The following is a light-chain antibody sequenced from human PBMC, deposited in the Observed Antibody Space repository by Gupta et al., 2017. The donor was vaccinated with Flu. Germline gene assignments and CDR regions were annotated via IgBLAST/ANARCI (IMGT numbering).Light chain of an antibody. J-gene: IGKJ5*01. CDR2: STS. V-gene: IGKV1-39*01. CDR1: RNIAKY. Sequence: DVKMTQSPSSLSASIGDRVTITCRASRNIAKYLNWYQQKPGSAPKRLVHSTSTLQSGVPSRFSGGGFGTDFTLTISSLQLEDFATYYCQQSYTIPITPGPRTRLQFK. CDR3: QQSYTIPIT.